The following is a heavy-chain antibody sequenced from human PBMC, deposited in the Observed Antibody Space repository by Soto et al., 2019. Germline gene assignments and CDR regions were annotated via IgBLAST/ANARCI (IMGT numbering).Heavy chain of an antibody. V-gene: IGHV1-69*13. CDR2: IIPIFGTA. CDR3: ARDRGSGHYYYGMDV. Sequence: GASVKVSCKASGGTFSSYAISWVRQAPGQGLEWMGGIIPIFGTANYAQKFQGRVTITADESTSTAYMELNSLRAEDTAVYYCARDRGSGHYYYGMDVWGQGTTVTVSS. J-gene: IGHJ6*02. D-gene: IGHD6-19*01. CDR1: GGTFSSYA.